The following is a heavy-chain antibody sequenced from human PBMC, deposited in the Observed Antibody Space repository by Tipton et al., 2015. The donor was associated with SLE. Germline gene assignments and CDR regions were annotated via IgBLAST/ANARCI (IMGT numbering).Heavy chain of an antibody. CDR1: GGSISSSAYY. J-gene: IGHJ4*02. D-gene: IGHD3-10*01. CDR3: ARHGGRYSAGGDYFDY. CDR2: VYYTGST. V-gene: IGHV4-39*01. Sequence: TLSLTCTVSGGSISSSAYYWGWIHQPPGKGLEWIGRVYYTGSTYYNPSLNSRVSISVDTSKNQFSLKLTSVTAADTAVYYCARHGGRYSAGGDYFDYWVQGILVTVSS.